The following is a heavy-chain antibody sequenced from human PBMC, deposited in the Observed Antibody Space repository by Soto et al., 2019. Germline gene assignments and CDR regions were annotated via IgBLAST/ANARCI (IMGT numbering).Heavy chain of an antibody. Sequence: QVQLVESGGGVVQPGRSLRLSCAASGFTFSSHAMHWVRQAPVKGLEWVALIWYDGSNKYDADAVKGRFTISRDNSKNTLYLQMDSLRVEDTAVYYCAKDGGDALRAMVRGAIMNAFDIWGQGTMVTVSS. V-gene: IGHV3-33*06. CDR3: AKDGGDALRAMVRGAIMNAFDI. D-gene: IGHD3-10*01. CDR2: IWYDGSNK. J-gene: IGHJ3*02. CDR1: GFTFSSHA.